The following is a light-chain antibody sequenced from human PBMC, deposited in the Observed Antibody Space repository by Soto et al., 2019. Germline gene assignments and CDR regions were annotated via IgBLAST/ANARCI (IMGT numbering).Light chain of an antibody. CDR2: DAS. J-gene: IGKJ5*01. CDR3: HQRQYWPPIT. V-gene: IGKV3-11*01. Sequence: VVLTQSPATLSLSPGERATLSCTTSLSVSVYLDWYQQKPGQAPRLLISDASNRATGIPARFSGSWSGTDFTLTISSLEPEDFAVYYCHQRQYWPPITFGQGT. CDR1: LSVSVY.